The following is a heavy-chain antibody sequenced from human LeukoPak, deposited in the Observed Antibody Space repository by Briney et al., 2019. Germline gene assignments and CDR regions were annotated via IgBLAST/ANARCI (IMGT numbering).Heavy chain of an antibody. CDR3: AQTTGWPGFDF. Sequence: PSETLSLTCIASGASTSSRYWSWIRQSPGRTLEWIGHIYNGRNTKYNPSLTSRVTISVDTSKNQFSLSLTSVTAADTAIYYCAQTTGWPGFDFWGPGALVTVSS. D-gene: IGHD6-19*01. CDR2: IYNGRNT. J-gene: IGHJ4*02. V-gene: IGHV4-59*08. CDR1: GASTSSRY.